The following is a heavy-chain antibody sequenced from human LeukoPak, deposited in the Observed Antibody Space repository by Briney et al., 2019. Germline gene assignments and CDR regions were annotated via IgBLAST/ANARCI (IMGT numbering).Heavy chain of an antibody. CDR1: GYTFTSYG. D-gene: IGHD5-24*01. J-gene: IGHJ4*02. V-gene: IGHV1-18*01. CDR3: ARDSPGRRDGYK. Sequence: GASVKVSCNASGYTFTSYGISWVRHAPGQGLEWMGWNRAYNGNTNYAQKLQGRVTMTTDTSTSTAYMEMRSLRSDDTAVYYCARDSPGRRDGYKWGQGTLVTVSS. CDR2: NRAYNGNT.